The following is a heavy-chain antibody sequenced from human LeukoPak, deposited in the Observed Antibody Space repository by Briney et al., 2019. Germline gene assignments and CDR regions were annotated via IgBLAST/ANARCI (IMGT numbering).Heavy chain of an antibody. V-gene: IGHV4-59*01. J-gene: IGHJ3*02. CDR2: IYYSGST. CDR1: GGSISSYY. Sequence: SETLSLTCTVSGGSISSYYWSWIRQPPGKGLEWIGYIYYSGSTNYNPSLKSRVTISVDTSKNQFSLKLSSVTAADTAVYYCARPAVYSGSHGDAFDIWGQGTMVTVSS. CDR3: ARPAVYSGSHGDAFDI. D-gene: IGHD1-26*01.